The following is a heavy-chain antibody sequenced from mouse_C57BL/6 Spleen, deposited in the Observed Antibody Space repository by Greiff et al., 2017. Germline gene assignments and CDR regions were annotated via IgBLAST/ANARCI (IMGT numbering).Heavy chain of an antibody. CDR2: INPNYGTT. D-gene: IGHD1-1*01. CDR1: GYSFTDYN. J-gene: IGHJ4*01. Sequence: VQLKESGPELVKPGASVKISCKASGYSFTDYNMNWVKQSNGKSLEWIGVINPNYGTTSYNQKFKSKATLTVDTSSSTAYMQLSSLTSEDSAVYYCLGYYGSSYGAMDYWGQGTSVTVSS. CDR3: LGYYGSSYGAMDY. V-gene: IGHV1-39*01.